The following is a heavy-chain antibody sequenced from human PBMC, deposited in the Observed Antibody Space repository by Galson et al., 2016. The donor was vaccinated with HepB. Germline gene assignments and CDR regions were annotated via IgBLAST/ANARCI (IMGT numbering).Heavy chain of an antibody. CDR3: AKDIRSSVTGWGKLHAFDV. CDR1: GFTFNNYA. CDR2: ISIRSDST. J-gene: IGHJ3*01. Sequence: SLRLSCAASGFTFNNYALNWVRQAPGKGLEWVSAISIRSDSTFYADSVKGRFMIFRDNSKNTVYLKMNTLRVDDTATYYCAKDIRSSVTGWGKLHAFDVWGQGTMVTVSS. V-gene: IGHV3-23*01. D-gene: IGHD3-16*01.